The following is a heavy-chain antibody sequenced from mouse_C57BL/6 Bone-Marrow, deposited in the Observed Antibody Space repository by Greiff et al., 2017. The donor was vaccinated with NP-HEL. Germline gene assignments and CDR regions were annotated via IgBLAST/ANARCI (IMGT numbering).Heavy chain of an antibody. J-gene: IGHJ3*01. CDR3: TRYPYYYGSSGFAY. Sequence: QVQLKQSGAELVRPGASVTLSCKASGYTFTDYEMHWVKQTPVHGLEWIGAIDPETGGTAYNQKFKGKAILTADTSSSTAYMELRSLTSEDSAVYYCTRYPYYYGSSGFAYWGQGTLVTVSA. V-gene: IGHV1-15*01. D-gene: IGHD1-1*01. CDR2: IDPETGGT. CDR1: GYTFTDYE.